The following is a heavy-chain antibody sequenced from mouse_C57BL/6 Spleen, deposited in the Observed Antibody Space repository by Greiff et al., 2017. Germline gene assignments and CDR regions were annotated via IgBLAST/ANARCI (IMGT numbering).Heavy chain of an antibody. V-gene: IGHV5-6*01. CDR3: ARQDSSGYWFAY. J-gene: IGHJ3*01. D-gene: IGHD3-2*02. Sequence: EVMLVESGGDLVKPGGSLKLSCAASGFTFSSYGMSWVRQTPDKRLEWVATISSGGSYTSYPDSVKGRFTISRDNAKNTLYLQMSSRKSEDTAMYYCARQDSSGYWFAYWGQGTLVTVSA. CDR2: ISSGGSYT. CDR1: GFTFSSYG.